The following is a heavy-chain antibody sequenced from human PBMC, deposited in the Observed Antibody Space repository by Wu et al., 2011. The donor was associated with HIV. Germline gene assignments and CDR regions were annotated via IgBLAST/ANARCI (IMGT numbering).Heavy chain of an antibody. D-gene: IGHD2-8*02. CDR3: ARVEYCTVGVCVNFDY. CDR2: INPNSGGT. J-gene: IGHJ4*02. CDR1: GYTFTGHY. Sequence: QVQLVQSGAEVKKPGASVKVSCKASGYTFTGHYLHWVRQAPGQGLEWMGWINPNSGGTKYAQNFQGRVTMTRDTSTSTAYMELSSLRSDDTAVYHCARVEYCTVGVCVNFDYWGQGTLVTVSS. V-gene: IGHV1-2*02.